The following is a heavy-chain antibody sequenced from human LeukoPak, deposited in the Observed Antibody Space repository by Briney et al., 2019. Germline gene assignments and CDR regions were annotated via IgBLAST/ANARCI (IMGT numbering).Heavy chain of an antibody. J-gene: IGHJ5*02. CDR1: GYTFTGYY. CDR2: INPNSGGT. V-gene: IGHV1-2*02. D-gene: IGHD4-17*01. CDR3: ARDHGDYPLGWFDP. Sequence: ASVKVSCKASGYTFTGYYMHWVRQGPGQGLEWMGWINPNSGGTNYAQKFQGRVTMTRDTSTSTAYMELSRLRSDDTAVYYCARDHGDYPLGWFDPWGQGTLVTVSS.